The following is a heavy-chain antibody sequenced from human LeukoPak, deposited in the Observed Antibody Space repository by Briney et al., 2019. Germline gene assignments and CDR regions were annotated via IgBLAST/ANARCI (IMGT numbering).Heavy chain of an antibody. Sequence: PGGSLRLSCAASGFTFRNYAMSWVRQAPGKGLEWVSIISDSGDSTYYADSVKGQFTTSRDTSMNTLYLQMNSLRADDTAIYYCARLYSGSSSWYDYWGQGTLVTVSS. J-gene: IGHJ4*02. V-gene: IGHV3-23*01. CDR3: ARLYSGSSSWYDY. D-gene: IGHD1-26*01. CDR1: GFTFRNYA. CDR2: ISDSGDST.